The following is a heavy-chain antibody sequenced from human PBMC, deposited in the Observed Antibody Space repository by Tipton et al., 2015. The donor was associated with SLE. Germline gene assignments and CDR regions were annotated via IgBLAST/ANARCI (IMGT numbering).Heavy chain of an antibody. J-gene: IGHJ4*02. CDR1: GGSISSSGYY. CDR3: ARGGRSSWYFYFDY. D-gene: IGHD6-13*01. Sequence: TLSLTCTVSGGSISSSGYYWSWIRQPPGKGLEWIGYIYYSGSTIYNPSLKSRLTISVHRSKNQFSLKLSSLTAADTAVYYCARGGRSSWYFYFDYWSQGTLVTVSS. V-gene: IGHV4-61*08. CDR2: IYYSGST.